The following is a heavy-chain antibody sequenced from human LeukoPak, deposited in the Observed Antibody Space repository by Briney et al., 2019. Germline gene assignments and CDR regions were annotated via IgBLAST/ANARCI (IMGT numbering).Heavy chain of an antibody. V-gene: IGHV4-38-2*02. CDR1: SYSISSGYY. CDR2: IYHSGNT. J-gene: IGHJ4*02. D-gene: IGHD6-25*01. Sequence: SETLSLTCTVSSYSISSGYYWGWIRRPPGKGLEWIGSIYHSGNTYYNPSLKSRLTISLDTSKNQFSLKLRSVTAVDTAVYYCARVNSRLAYFDYWGQGTLVTVSS. CDR3: ARVNSRLAYFDY.